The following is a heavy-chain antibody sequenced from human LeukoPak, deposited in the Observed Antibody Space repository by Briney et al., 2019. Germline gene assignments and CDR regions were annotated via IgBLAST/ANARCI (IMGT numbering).Heavy chain of an antibody. CDR2: IYYSGST. CDR1: GGSISSGGYY. J-gene: IGHJ4*02. V-gene: IGHV4-61*08. Sequence: NPSETLSLTCTVSGGSISSGGYYWSWIRQPPGKGLEWIGYIYYSGSTNYNPSLKSRVTISVDTSKNQFSLKLSSVTAADTAVYYCARGDHDYGDYWGQGTLVTVSS. CDR3: ARGDHDYGDY.